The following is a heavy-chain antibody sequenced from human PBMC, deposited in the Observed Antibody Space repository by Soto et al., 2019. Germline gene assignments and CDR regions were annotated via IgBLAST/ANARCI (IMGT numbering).Heavy chain of an antibody. J-gene: IGHJ4*02. Sequence: VQLQESGPGLVKPSETLSLTCTVSGGSFSSFYWSWIRQPPGKGLEWIGYVYYSGTINNNPSLKGRVSISVDTSKNQFSLKLISVTAADTAVYYCATYDSGGKFDFWGQGTLVTVSS. V-gene: IGHV4-59*01. CDR1: GGSFSSFY. CDR2: VYYSGTI. D-gene: IGHD3-22*01. CDR3: ATYDSGGKFDF.